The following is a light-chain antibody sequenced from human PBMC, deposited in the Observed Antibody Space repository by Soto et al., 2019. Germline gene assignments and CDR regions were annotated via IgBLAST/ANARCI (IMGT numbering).Light chain of an antibody. CDR1: SSDVGGYNY. CDR2: KVS. V-gene: IGLV2-14*03. CDR3: TSFTSSSTWV. Sequence: QSALTQPASVSGSPGQSITISCTGTSSDVGGYNYVSWFQQHPGKAPKLKIYKVSNRPSGVSNRFSGSKSGYTASLTISELQAEDEADYYCTSFTSSSTWVFGGGTKLTVL. J-gene: IGLJ3*02.